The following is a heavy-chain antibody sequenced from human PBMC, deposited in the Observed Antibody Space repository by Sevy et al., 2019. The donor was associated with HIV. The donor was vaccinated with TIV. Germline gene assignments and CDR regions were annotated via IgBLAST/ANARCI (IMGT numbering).Heavy chain of an antibody. J-gene: IGHJ6*02. CDR2: ILYDSSNK. V-gene: IGHV3-30*03. CDR3: ARGLAALPGYYYGMDV. CDR1: GFTFGSYG. Sequence: GGSLRLSCAVSGFTFGSYGMHWVRQAPGKGLEWVAVILYDSSNKYYGNSVKGRFTISRDNSKNTLYLQMNSLRTDDTAGYDCARGLAALPGYYYGMDVWGQGTTVTVSS. D-gene: IGHD6-6*01.